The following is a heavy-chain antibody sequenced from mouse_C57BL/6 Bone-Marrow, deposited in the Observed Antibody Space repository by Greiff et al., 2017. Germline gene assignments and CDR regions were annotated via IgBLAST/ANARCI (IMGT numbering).Heavy chain of an antibody. Sequence: QVQLKESGPGLVAPSQSLSITCTVSGFSLTSYAISWVRQPPGKGLEWLGVIWTGGGTNYNSALKSRLSISKDNSKIQVFLKMNSLQTDDTARYNCARDLLWGYYAMDYWGQGTSVTVSS. V-gene: IGHV2-9-1*01. D-gene: IGHD2-1*01. CDR2: IWTGGGT. CDR1: GFSLTSYA. CDR3: ARDLLWGYYAMDY. J-gene: IGHJ4*01.